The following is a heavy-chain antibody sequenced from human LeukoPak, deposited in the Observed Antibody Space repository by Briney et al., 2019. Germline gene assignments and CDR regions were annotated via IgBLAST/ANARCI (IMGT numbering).Heavy chain of an antibody. V-gene: IGHV3-30*03. CDR2: ISYDGSNK. D-gene: IGHD5-18*01. CDR3: SSSYGYPFDY. J-gene: IGHJ4*02. Sequence: KPGRSLRLSCAASGFTFSGYGMHWVRQAPGKGLEWVAVISYDGSNKYYADSVKGRFTISRDNSKNTLYLQMNSLRAEDTAVYYCSSSYGYPFDYWGQGTLVTVSS. CDR1: GFTFSGYG.